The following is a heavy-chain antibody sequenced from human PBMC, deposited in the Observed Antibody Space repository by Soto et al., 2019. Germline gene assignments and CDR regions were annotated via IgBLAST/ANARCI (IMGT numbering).Heavy chain of an antibody. CDR2: INHSGST. CDR1: GGSFSGYY. CDR3: ARLEEYSGYDLGDYGDYRRGDWFDP. D-gene: IGHD4-17*01. V-gene: IGHV4-34*01. Sequence: QVQLQQWGAGLLKPSETLSLTCAVYGGSFSGYYWSWIRQPPGKGLEWIGEINHSGSTNYNPSLKSRVTISVDTSKNQFSLKLSSVTAADTAVYYCARLEEYSGYDLGDYGDYRRGDWFDPWGQGTLVTVSS. J-gene: IGHJ5*02.